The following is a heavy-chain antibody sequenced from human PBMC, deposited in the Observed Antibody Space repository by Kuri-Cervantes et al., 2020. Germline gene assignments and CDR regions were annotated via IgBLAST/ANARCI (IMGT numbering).Heavy chain of an antibody. Sequence: SLKISCAASGFTFDDYAMHWVRQAPGKGLEWVSGISWNSGSIGYADSVKGRFTISRDNAKNSLYLQMNSLRDEDTAVYYCARGTIAAAGLPTYYYFDYWGQGTLVTVSS. J-gene: IGHJ4*02. CDR2: ISWNSGSI. V-gene: IGHV3-9*01. CDR1: GFTFDDYA. CDR3: ARGTIAAAGLPTYYYFDY. D-gene: IGHD6-13*01.